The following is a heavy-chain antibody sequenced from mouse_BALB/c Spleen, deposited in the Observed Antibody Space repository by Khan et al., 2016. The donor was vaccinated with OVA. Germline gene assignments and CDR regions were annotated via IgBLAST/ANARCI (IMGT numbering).Heavy chain of an antibody. Sequence: EPGAELVKPGASVKLSCKASGYTFSSYWMHWVKQRPGQGLEWIGEIDPSDSHTNYNQKLKGKATLNVDKYFSTAYIHLSSLTSEDSAVSCCARAYDYGSSTWFAYWGQGTLVTVSA. CDR1: GYTFSSYW. V-gene: IGHV1-69*02. CDR2: IDPSDSHT. CDR3: ARAYDYGSSTWFAY. D-gene: IGHD1-1*01. J-gene: IGHJ3*01.